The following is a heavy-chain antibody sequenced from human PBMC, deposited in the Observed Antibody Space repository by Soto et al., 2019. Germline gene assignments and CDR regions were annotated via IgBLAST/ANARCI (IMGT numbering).Heavy chain of an antibody. CDR3: ARSHQPRNARERWVPIKKDNYYYGMDV. J-gene: IGHJ6*02. V-gene: IGHV4-34*01. D-gene: IGHD1-1*01. CDR2: INHSGST. Sequence: ETLSLTCAVYGGSFSGYYWSWIRQPPGKGLEWIGEINHSGSTNYNPSLKSRVTISVDTSKNQFSLKLSSVTAADTAVYYCARSHQPRNARERWVPIKKDNYYYGMDVWGQGTTVTVSS. CDR1: GGSFSGYY.